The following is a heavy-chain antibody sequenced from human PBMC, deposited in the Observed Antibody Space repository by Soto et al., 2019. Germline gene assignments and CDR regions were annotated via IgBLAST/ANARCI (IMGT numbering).Heavy chain of an antibody. CDR3: ARHEVRYPWFDP. CDR1: GGSISSYY. V-gene: IGHV4-59*08. CDR2: IYYSGST. Sequence: SETLSLTCTVSGGSISSYYWSWIRQPPGKGLEWIGYIYYSGSTNYNPSLKSRVTISVDTSKNQFSLKLSSVTAADTAVYYCARHEVRYPWFDPWGQGTLVTVSS. J-gene: IGHJ5*02. D-gene: IGHD1-1*01.